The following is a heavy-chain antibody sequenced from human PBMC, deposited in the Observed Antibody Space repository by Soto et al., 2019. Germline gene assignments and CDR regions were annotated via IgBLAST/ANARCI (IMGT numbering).Heavy chain of an antibody. V-gene: IGHV1-18*01. CDR1: GYTFTSYG. Sequence: ASVKVSCKASGYTFTSYGISWVRQAPGQGLEWMGWISAYNGNTNYAQKLQGRVTMTTDTSTSTAYMELRSLRSDDTAVYYCAVSKITIGADHAFDIWGQGTMVTVSS. D-gene: IGHD3-3*01. J-gene: IGHJ3*02. CDR2: ISAYNGNT. CDR3: AVSKITIGADHAFDI.